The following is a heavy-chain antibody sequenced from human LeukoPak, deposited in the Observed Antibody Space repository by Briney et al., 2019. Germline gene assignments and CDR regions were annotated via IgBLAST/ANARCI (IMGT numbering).Heavy chain of an antibody. D-gene: IGHD6-13*01. CDR2: ISYDGSNK. Sequence: GRSLRLSCAASGFTFSSYAMHWVRQAPGKGLEWVAVISYDGSNKYYADSVKGRFTISRDNSKNTLYLQMNSLRAEDTAVYYCARDTLSAAAGTSYFDYWGQGTLVTVSS. J-gene: IGHJ4*02. V-gene: IGHV3-30-3*01. CDR1: GFTFSSYA. CDR3: ARDTLSAAAGTSYFDY.